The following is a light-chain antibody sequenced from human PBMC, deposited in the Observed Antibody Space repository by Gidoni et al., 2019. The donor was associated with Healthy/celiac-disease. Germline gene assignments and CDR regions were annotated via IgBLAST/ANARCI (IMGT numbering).Light chain of an antibody. J-gene: IGKJ1*01. CDR1: QSISSY. CDR3: QHSYSTPWT. Sequence: IQRTQAPSSLSASVGDRVTITCRASQSISSYLNWYQQKPGKAPKLLIYAASSLQSGVPSRFSGSGSGTDFTLTISSLQPEDFATYYCQHSYSTPWTFGQGTKVEIK. V-gene: IGKV1-39*01. CDR2: AAS.